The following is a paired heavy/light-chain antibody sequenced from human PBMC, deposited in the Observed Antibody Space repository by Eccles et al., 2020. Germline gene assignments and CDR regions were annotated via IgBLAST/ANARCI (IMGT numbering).Light chain of an antibody. Sequence: QSVLTQPPSVSGAPGQRVTISCTGSSSNIGAGYDVHWYQQLPGTAPKLLIYGNSNRPSGVPDRFSGSKSGTSASLAITGLQAEDEADYYCQSYDSSRVFGGGTKLTVL. CDR3: QSYDSSRV. V-gene: IGLV1-40*01. CDR1: SSNIGAGYD. J-gene: IGLJ3*02. CDR2: GNS.
Heavy chain of an antibody. D-gene: IGHD4-17*01. Sequence: QVQLQESGPGLVKPSETLSLTCTVSGGSISSYYWSWIRQPPGKGLEWIGYIYYSGSTNYNPSLKSRVTISVDTSKNQFSLKLSSVTAADTAVYYCARDFEEHDYGEEGGYYYYMDVWGKGTTVTVSS. V-gene: IGHV4-59*01. J-gene: IGHJ6*03. CDR3: ARDFEEHDYGEEGGYYYYMDV. CDR1: GGSISSYY. CDR2: IYYSGST.